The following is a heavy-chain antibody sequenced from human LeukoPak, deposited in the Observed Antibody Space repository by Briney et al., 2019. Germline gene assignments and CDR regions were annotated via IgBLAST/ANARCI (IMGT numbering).Heavy chain of an antibody. CDR2: ISSSSSYI. J-gene: IGHJ6*03. CDR3: ARDETSLDTAMVMGYYYYYMDV. Sequence: PGGSLRLSCAASGFTFSSYSMNWVRQAPGKGLEWVSSISSSSSYIYYADSVKGRFTISRDNAKNSLYLQMNSLRAEDTAVYYCARDETSLDTAMVMGYYYYYMDVWGKGTTVTVSS. D-gene: IGHD5-18*01. V-gene: IGHV3-21*01. CDR1: GFTFSSYS.